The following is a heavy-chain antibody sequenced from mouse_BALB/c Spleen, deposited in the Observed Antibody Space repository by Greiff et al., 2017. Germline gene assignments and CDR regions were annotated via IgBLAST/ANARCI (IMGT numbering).Heavy chain of an antibody. CDR2: ISSGGST. J-gene: IGHJ4*01. CDR3: ARGGTDYYGSSYGGYYAMDY. V-gene: IGHV5-6-5*01. Sequence: EVQGVESGGGLVKPGGSLKLSCAASGFTFSSYAMSWVRQTPEKRLEWVASISSGGSTYYPDSVKGRFTISRDNARNILYLQMSSLRSEDTAMYYCARGGTDYYGSSYGGYYAMDYWGQGTSVTVSS. D-gene: IGHD1-1*01. CDR1: GFTFSSYA.